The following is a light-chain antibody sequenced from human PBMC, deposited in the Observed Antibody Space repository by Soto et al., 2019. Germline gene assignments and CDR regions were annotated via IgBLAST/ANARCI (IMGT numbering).Light chain of an antibody. V-gene: IGKV1-5*03. J-gene: IGKJ4*01. Sequence: DLQMTQSPSTLSASVGDRVTITCRASQSISSWLAWYQQKPGKAPKLLIYKASSLESGVPSRFSGSGSGTEFTLTISSLQPDDLATYYCQQYNRYSLTFGGGTKVEIK. CDR1: QSISSW. CDR3: QQYNRYSLT. CDR2: KAS.